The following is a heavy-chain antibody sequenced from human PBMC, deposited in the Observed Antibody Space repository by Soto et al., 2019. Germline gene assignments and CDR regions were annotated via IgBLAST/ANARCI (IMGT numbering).Heavy chain of an antibody. V-gene: IGHV1-8*01. CDR3: ARSGDNYNVLDF. Sequence: ASVKVSCKASGYTFTNYGINWLRQARGQGIEWMGWFNPKNGNTRYADSVKGRFSISRDNAKNSLYLQINSLRGEDTAIYYCARSGDNYNVLDFWGKGTPVTVSS. CDR1: GYTFTNYG. J-gene: IGHJ4*02. D-gene: IGHD3-10*02. CDR2: FNPKNGNT.